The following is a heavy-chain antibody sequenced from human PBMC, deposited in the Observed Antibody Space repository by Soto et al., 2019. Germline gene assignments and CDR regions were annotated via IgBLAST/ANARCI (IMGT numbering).Heavy chain of an antibody. Sequence: GASVKVSCKASGGTFSSYAISWVRQAPGQGLEWMGGIIPIFGTANYAQKFQGRVTITADESTSTAYMELSSLRSEDTAVYYCARVFGYYDSSPGFPPSNYYYYGIDVWGQGTTVTVSS. CDR2: IIPIFGTA. J-gene: IGHJ6*01. CDR1: GGTFSSYA. CDR3: ARVFGYYDSSPGFPPSNYYYYGIDV. V-gene: IGHV1-69*13. D-gene: IGHD3-22*01.